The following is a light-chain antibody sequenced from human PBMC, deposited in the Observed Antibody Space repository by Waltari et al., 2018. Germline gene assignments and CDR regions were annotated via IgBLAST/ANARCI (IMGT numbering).Light chain of an antibody. CDR1: SSDVGASNY. V-gene: IGLV2-14*01. Sequence: QSALTQPASVSGSPGQSLTISCTGTSSDVGASNYVSWYQQHPGKAPELMISEVSNRPSGVSNRFSGSKTGNTASLTISGLQAEDEADYYCSSYSTTTIYVFGTGTRVTVL. J-gene: IGLJ1*01. CDR3: SSYSTTTIYV. CDR2: EVS.